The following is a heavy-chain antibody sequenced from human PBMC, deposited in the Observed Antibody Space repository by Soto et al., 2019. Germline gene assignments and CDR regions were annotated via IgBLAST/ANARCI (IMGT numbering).Heavy chain of an antibody. CDR3: TRHRYSSSLGGDWFDP. Sequence: SLRLSCAASGFTFSGSAMHWVRQASGKGLEWVGRIRSKANSYATAYAASVKGRFTISRDDSKNTAYLQMNSLKTEDTAVYYCTRHRYSSSLGGDWFDPRGQGTLVTVSS. J-gene: IGHJ5*02. CDR2: IRSKANSYAT. CDR1: GFTFSGSA. V-gene: IGHV3-73*01. D-gene: IGHD6-13*01.